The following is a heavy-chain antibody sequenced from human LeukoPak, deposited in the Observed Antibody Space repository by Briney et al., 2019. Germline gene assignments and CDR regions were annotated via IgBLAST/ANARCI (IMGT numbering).Heavy chain of an antibody. CDR3: SRGAPHPID. V-gene: IGHV3-74*01. D-gene: IGHD3-16*02. Sequence: SGGSLRLSCAASGFTFSSHWMHWVRQAPGKGLVWVSRINSDGKTTSYADSVKGRVTISRDNAKNTLSLQVNSPRADDTAVYYCSRGAPHPIDWGQGTLVTVSS. CDR1: GFTFSSHW. CDR2: INSDGKTT. J-gene: IGHJ4*02.